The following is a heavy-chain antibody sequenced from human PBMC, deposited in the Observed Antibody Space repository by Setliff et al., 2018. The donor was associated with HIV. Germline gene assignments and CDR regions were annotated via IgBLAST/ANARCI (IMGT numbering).Heavy chain of an antibody. J-gene: IGHJ4*01. CDR1: GYTFTTYS. Sequence: GASVKVSCKASGYTFTTYSIHWVRQAPGQSLEWMGWINVGKGDTKYSQELQDRVTITRDTSANTAYMELSSLRSDDTAVYFCVRGALLAAFDFDYWGQGTLVTVSS. D-gene: IGHD1-26*01. V-gene: IGHV1-3*01. CDR3: VRGALLAAFDFDY. CDR2: INVGKGDT.